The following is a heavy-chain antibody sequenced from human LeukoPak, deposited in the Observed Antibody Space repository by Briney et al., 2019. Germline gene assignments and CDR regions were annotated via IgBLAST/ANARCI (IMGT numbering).Heavy chain of an antibody. CDR2: INHSGST. D-gene: IGHD3-10*01. Sequence: PSETLSLTCAVYGGSFIGYYWSWIRQPPGKGLEWIGEINHSGSTNYNPSLTSRVTISVDTSKNQFSLKLSSVTAADTAVYYCASIITKSYYYGMDVWGQGTTVTVSS. V-gene: IGHV4-34*01. CDR1: GGSFIGYY. CDR3: ASIITKSYYYGMDV. J-gene: IGHJ6*02.